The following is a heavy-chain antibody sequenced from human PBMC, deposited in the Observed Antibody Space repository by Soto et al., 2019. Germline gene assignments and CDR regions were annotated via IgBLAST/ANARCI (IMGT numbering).Heavy chain of an antibody. CDR3: ARNVVRVVEWFPNYYMYV. Sequence: ASETLSLTCTVSGGSISSYYWSWIRQPPGKGLEWIGYIYYSGSTNYNPSLKSRVTISVDTSKNQFSLKLSSVTAADTAVYYCARNVVRVVEWFPNYYMYVWGKGTTVPVSS. V-gene: IGHV4-59*01. D-gene: IGHD3-3*01. J-gene: IGHJ6*03. CDR2: IYYSGST. CDR1: GGSISSYY.